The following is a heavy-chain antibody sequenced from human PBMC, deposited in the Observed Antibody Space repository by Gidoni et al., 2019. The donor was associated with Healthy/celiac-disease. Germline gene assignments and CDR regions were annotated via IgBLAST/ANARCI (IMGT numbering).Heavy chain of an antibody. J-gene: IGHJ4*02. V-gene: IGHV1-69*09. CDR2: IIPILGIA. CDR1: GGTFSSYA. CDR3: ARDTSGMVRGVIDY. D-gene: IGHD3-10*01. Sequence: QVQLVQSGAEVKKPGSSVKVSCKASGGTFSSYAISWVRQAPGQGLEWMGRIIPILGIANYAQKFQGRVTITADKSTSTAYMELSSLRSEDTAVYYCARDTSGMVRGVIDYWGQGTLVTVSS.